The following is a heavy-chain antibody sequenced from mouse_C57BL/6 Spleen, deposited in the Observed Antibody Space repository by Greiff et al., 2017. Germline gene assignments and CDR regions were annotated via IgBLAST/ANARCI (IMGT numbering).Heavy chain of an antibody. D-gene: IGHD2-1*01. CDR1: GFNIKDDY. V-gene: IGHV14-4*01. CDR3: TTRGYYGKNY. CDR2: IDPENGDT. J-gene: IGHJ2*01. Sequence: VQLQQSGAELVRPGASVKLSCTASGFNIKDDYMHWVKQRPEQGLEWIGWIDPENGDTEYASKFQGKATITADTSSNTAYLQLSSLTSEDTAVYYCTTRGYYGKNYWGQGTTLTVSS.